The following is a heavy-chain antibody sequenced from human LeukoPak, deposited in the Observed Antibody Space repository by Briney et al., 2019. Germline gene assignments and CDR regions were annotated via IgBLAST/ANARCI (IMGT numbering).Heavy chain of an antibody. CDR2: INPNSGGT. CDR3: ATLWGPYDYVWGSYPLFDY. D-gene: IGHD3-16*02. V-gene: IGHV1-2*02. J-gene: IGHJ4*02. Sequence: GASVKVSCKASGYTFTGYYMHWVRQAPGQGLEWMGWINPNSGGTNYAQKFQGRVTMTRDTSISTAYMELSRLRSDDTAVYYCATLWGPYDYVWGSYPLFDYWGQGTLVTVSS. CDR1: GYTFTGYY.